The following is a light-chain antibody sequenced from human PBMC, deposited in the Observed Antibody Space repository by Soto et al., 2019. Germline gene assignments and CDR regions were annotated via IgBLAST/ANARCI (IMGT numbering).Light chain of an antibody. V-gene: IGLV2-8*01. J-gene: IGLJ1*01. Sequence: QSALTQPPSASGSPGQSVTISCTGTSNDIGGYNYVSWYQQHPGKAPKLMIYEVTKRPSGVPDRFSGSRSGNTASLTVSGLHAEDEADYPCCSSTASNYLCVFXAGTKVTV. CDR1: SNDIGGYNY. CDR2: EVT. CDR3: CSSTASNYLCV.